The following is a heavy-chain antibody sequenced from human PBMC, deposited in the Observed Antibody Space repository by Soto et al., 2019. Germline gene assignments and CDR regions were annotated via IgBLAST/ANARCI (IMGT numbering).Heavy chain of an antibody. CDR1: GGTFGSHG. Sequence: QVQLVQSGAEVKKPRSSVKVSCKASGGTFGSHGVAWVRQAPGQGLEWMGGFIAMLGTPTYAKKVQGRATLTADESLTSSYLELRSLRCEDTAVYFCARGALAKFDSWGEGTVVTVSS. J-gene: IGHJ4*02. CDR3: ARGALAKFDS. V-gene: IGHV1-69*01. CDR2: FIAMLGTP.